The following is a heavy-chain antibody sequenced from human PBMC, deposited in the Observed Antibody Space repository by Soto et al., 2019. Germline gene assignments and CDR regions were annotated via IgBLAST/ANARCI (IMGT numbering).Heavy chain of an antibody. CDR1: GYTFTSYY. J-gene: IGHJ4*02. Sequence: ASVKVSCKASGYTFTSYYMHWVRQAPGQGLEWMGIINPSGGSTSYAQKFQGRVTMTRDTSTSTVYMELSSLRSEDTAVYYCARDGWRYSGYGALDYWGQGTLVTVSS. V-gene: IGHV1-46*03. CDR2: INPSGGST. CDR3: ARDGWRYSGYGALDY. D-gene: IGHD5-12*01.